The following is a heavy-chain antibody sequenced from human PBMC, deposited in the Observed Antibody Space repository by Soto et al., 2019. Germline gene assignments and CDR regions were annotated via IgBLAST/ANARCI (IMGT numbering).Heavy chain of an antibody. V-gene: IGHV3-33*01. J-gene: IGHJ6*02. CDR3: ARDGLYCSGGSCYGMDV. Sequence: GGSLRLSCAASGFTFSNDGMHWVRQAPGKGLEWVAVIWYDGSSKNYEDSVMDRFTISRDNSKNTLYLQMNSLRAEDTAVYYCARDGLYCSGGSCYGMDVWGQGTTVTVSS. D-gene: IGHD2-15*01. CDR1: GFTFSNDG. CDR2: IWYDGSSK.